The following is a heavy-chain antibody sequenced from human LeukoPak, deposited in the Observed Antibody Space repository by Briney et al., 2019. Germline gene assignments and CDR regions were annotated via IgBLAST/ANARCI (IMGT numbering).Heavy chain of an antibody. CDR2: INPNSGGT. Sequence: GASVKVSCKASGYTFTGYYMHWVRQAPGQGLEWMGWINPNSGGTNYAQKFQGRVTMTRDTSISTAYMELSRLRSDDTAVYYCASSLNYYGSWGYYMDVWGKGTTVTISS. V-gene: IGHV1-2*02. CDR3: ASSLNYYGSWGYYMDV. J-gene: IGHJ6*03. D-gene: IGHD3-10*01. CDR1: GYTFTGYY.